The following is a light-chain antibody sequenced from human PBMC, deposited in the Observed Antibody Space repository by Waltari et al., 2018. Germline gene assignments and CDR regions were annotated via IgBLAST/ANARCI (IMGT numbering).Light chain of an antibody. Sequence: EIVLTQSPATLSVSPGERATLSCRASPSVSTNLAWYQPTPGQPPRLLIYGASTRATGIPARFSGSGSGTEFTLTISSLQSEDFAVYYCQQYNSWPPRYTFGQGTNLESK. CDR2: GAS. J-gene: IGKJ2*01. V-gene: IGKV3-15*01. CDR3: QQYNSWPPRYT. CDR1: PSVSTN.